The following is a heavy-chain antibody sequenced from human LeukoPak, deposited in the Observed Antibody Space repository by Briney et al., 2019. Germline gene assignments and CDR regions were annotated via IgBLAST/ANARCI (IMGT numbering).Heavy chain of an antibody. D-gene: IGHD1-1*01. CDR1: GFTFSSYS. CDR3: ARGLELDYYFDY. V-gene: IGHV3-21*01. Sequence: GGSLRLSCAAYGFTFSSYSMNWVRQAPGKGLEWVSSISSSSSYIYYADSVKGRFTISRDNAKNSLYLQMNSLRAEDTAVYYCARGLELDYYFDYWGQGTLVTVSS. CDR2: ISSSSSYI. J-gene: IGHJ4*02.